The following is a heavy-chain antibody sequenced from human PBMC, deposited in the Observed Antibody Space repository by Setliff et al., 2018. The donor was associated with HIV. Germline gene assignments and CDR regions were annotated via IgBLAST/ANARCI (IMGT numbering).Heavy chain of an antibody. D-gene: IGHD6-19*01. CDR2: FYPGDFDT. Sequence: GESLKLSCKGSGYSFTNFWIGWVRQLPGKGLEWMGIFYPGDFDTRYSPSFEGQVTMSGEKSISTAYLQWSSLKASDTAMYYCARHFSVAGDAFDIWGQGTMVTVSS. CDR1: GYSFTNFW. J-gene: IGHJ3*02. CDR3: ARHFSVAGDAFDI. V-gene: IGHV5-51*01.